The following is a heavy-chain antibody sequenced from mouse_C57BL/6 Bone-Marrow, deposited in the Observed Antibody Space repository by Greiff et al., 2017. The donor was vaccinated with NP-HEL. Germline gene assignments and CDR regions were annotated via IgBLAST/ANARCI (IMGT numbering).Heavy chain of an antibody. CDR3: ARALYGNWSYWYFDV. CDR1: GYTFTSYG. V-gene: IGHV1-81*01. CDR2: IYPRSGNP. Sequence: QVQLQQSGAELARPGASVKLFCKASGYTFTSYGISWVKQRTGQGLEWIGEIYPRSGNPYYNEKFKGKATLTADKSSSTAYMELRSLTSDDSAVYCCARALYGNWSYWYFDVGGTGTTVTVSS. J-gene: IGHJ1*03. D-gene: IGHD2-1*01.